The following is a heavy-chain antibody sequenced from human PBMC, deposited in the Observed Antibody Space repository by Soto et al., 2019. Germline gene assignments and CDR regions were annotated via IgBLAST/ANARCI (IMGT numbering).Heavy chain of an antibody. V-gene: IGHV1-69*01. Sequence: QVQLVQSGPEVKQTGTSVKVSCKASGGTFSSRAISWVRQAPGQGLEWMGGIIPVFGRVNYAEKFQDRVTITADESTGRVYMELSSLRSEDTALYYCANSRGGTFLGYHGMDIWGQATTVSVSS. D-gene: IGHD3-16*01. J-gene: IGHJ6*02. CDR3: ANSRGGTFLGYHGMDI. CDR2: IIPVFGRV. CDR1: GGTFSSRA.